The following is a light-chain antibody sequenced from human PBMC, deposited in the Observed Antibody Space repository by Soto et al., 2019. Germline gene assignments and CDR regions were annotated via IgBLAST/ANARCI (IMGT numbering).Light chain of an antibody. Sequence: DIQMTQSPSTLSASVGDRVTITCRASQSISSWLAWYQQKPGKAPKLLIYKASSLESGVPSRFSGSGSGTQFTLPISSLQPDDFATYYCQQYNIYPPTFGQGTQVAIK. J-gene: IGKJ1*01. CDR2: KAS. V-gene: IGKV1-5*03. CDR1: QSISSW. CDR3: QQYNIYPPT.